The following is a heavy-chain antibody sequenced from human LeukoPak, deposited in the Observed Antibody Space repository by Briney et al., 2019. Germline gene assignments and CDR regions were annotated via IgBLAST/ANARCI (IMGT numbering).Heavy chain of an antibody. CDR3: ARGGAGIAAAGTTSEDY. CDR2: ITGSGGTT. D-gene: IGHD6-13*01. CDR1: GFTFSSYA. V-gene: IGHV3-23*01. Sequence: PGGSLRLSCAASGFTFSSYAMNWVRQAPGKGLEWVSSITGSGGTTHYADSVKGRFTISRDNSKNTLYLQMNSLRAEDTAVYYCARGGAGIAAAGTTSEDYWGQGTLVTVSS. J-gene: IGHJ4*02.